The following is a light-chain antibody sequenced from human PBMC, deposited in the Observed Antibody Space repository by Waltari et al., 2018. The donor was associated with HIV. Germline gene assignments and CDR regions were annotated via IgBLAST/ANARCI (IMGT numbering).Light chain of an antibody. CDR2: RNY. V-gene: IGLV1-47*01. J-gene: IGLJ1*01. Sequence: QSVLTQPPSASGTPGQRVTISCSGSSSNIGDNYVYWYQQLPGTAPKLLIYRNYQRPSGVPDRFSGSKSGNTASLTISGLQAEDEADYYCSSYTSSSTYVFGTGTKVTVL. CDR1: SSNIGDNY. CDR3: SSYTSSSTYV.